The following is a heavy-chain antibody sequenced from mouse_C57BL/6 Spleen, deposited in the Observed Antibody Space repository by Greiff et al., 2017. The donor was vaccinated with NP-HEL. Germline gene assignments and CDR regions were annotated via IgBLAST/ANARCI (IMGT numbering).Heavy chain of an antibody. Sequence: QVQLQQPGAELVKPGASVKLSCKASGYTFTSYWMQWVKQRPGQGLEWIGEIDPSDSYTNYNQKFKGKATLTVDTSSSTAYMQLSSLTSEDSAVYYCAREGDDYWGQCTTLTVSS. CDR1: GYTFTSYW. V-gene: IGHV1-50*01. CDR2: IDPSDSYT. CDR3: AREGDDY. J-gene: IGHJ2*01.